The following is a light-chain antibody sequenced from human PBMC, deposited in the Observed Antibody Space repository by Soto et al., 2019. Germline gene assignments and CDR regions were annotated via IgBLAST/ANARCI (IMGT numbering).Light chain of an antibody. J-gene: IGKJ2*01. V-gene: IGKV3-20*01. CDR2: GAS. CDR3: QQYGSSPGT. Sequence: EIVLTQSPGTLSLSPGERATLSCRASQSVSSSYLAWYQQKPGQAPRLLIYGASSRATGIPDRFSGSGSGTDFTLTISRLEPEDFAVYYCQQYGSSPGTFGHGTKLESK. CDR1: QSVSSSY.